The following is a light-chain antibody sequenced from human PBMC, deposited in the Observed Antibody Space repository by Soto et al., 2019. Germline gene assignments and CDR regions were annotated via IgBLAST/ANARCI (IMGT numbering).Light chain of an antibody. J-gene: IGKJ1*01. CDR2: GAS. CDR1: QSVSSN. V-gene: IGKV3-15*01. Sequence: EIVMTQSPATLSVSPGERATLSCGASQSVSSNLAWYQQKPGQAPRLLIYGASTRATGIPARFSGSGSGTEFTLTISSLQSEDFAAYCCLQYNYFWTFGQGTKVEIK. CDR3: LQYNYFWT.